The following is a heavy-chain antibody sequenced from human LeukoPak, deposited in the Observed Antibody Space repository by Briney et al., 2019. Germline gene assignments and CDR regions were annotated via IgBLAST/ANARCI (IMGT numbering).Heavy chain of an antibody. CDR1: GGTFSSYA. CDR3: ARVSRLDFQLRHAFNI. J-gene: IGHJ3*02. D-gene: IGHD3-3*01. V-gene: IGHV1-69*06. CDR2: IIPIFGTA. Sequence: GASVKVSCKASGGTFSSYAISWVRQAPGQGLEWMGGIIPIFGTANYAQKFQGRVTITADKSTSTAYMELSSLRSDDTAVYYCARVSRLDFQLRHAFNIWGQGTMVTVSS.